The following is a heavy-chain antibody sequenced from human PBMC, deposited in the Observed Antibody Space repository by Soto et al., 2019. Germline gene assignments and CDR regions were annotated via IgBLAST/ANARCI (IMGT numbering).Heavy chain of an antibody. CDR2: ISGNSGSI. D-gene: IGHD2-21*02. J-gene: IGHJ4*02. Sequence: PGGSLRLSCAASGISFSNYAMSWVRQAPGQGLEWVSGISGNSGSIGYADSVKGRFTISRDNAKNSLYLQMNSLRAEDTALYYCAKDRTVRGDAIIFDYWGQGTLVTVSS. CDR3: AKDRTVRGDAIIFDY. V-gene: IGHV3-9*01. CDR1: GISFSNYA.